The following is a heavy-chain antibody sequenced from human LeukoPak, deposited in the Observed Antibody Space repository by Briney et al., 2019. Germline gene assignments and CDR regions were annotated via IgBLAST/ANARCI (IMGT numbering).Heavy chain of an antibody. Sequence: ASVKVSCKASGYTFTSYDINWVRQATGQGLEWMGWMNPNSGNTGYAQKFQGRVTITRNTSISTAYMELSSLRSEDTAVYYCARVGTYYDFWSGYYLYYFDYWGQGTLVTVSS. V-gene: IGHV1-8*03. CDR1: GYTFTSYD. CDR3: ARVGTYYDFWSGYYLYYFDY. J-gene: IGHJ4*02. D-gene: IGHD3-3*01. CDR2: MNPNSGNT.